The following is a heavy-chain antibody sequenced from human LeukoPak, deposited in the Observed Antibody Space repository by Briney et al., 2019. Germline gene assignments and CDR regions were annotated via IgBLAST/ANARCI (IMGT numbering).Heavy chain of an antibody. CDR2: INPNSGGT. J-gene: IGHJ4*02. V-gene: IGHV1-2*02. Sequence: GASVKVSCKASGYTFTRYYMHWVRQAPGQGLEWMGWINPNSGGTNYAQKFQGRVTMTRDTSISTAYMELSRLRSDDTAVYYCARAGYCSGGSCYGGMNYWGQGTLVTVSS. CDR3: ARAGYCSGGSCYGGMNY. CDR1: GYTFTRYY. D-gene: IGHD2-15*01.